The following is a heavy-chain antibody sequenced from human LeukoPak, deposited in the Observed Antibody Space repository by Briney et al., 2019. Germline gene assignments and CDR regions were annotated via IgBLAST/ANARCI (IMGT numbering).Heavy chain of an antibody. CDR1: GFTFDDYA. Sequence: GGSLRLSCAASGFTFDDYAMHWVRQAPGKGLEWVSGISWNSGSIGYADSVRGRFTVSRDNSKNTLYLQMNRPTAEDTAVYYCAKNLRTSVAAFEYWGQGTLVTVSS. V-gene: IGHV3-9*01. CDR3: AKNLRTSVAAFEY. CDR2: ISWNSGSI. D-gene: IGHD6-19*01. J-gene: IGHJ4*02.